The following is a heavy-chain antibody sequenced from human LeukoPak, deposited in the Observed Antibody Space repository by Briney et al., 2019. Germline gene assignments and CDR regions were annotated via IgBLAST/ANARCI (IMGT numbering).Heavy chain of an antibody. V-gene: IGHV3-21*01. CDR2: ISSSSSYI. J-gene: IGHJ4*02. CDR3: ARDIGDSAPLPCDY. Sequence: PGGSLRLSCAASGFTFSSYAMSWVRQAPGKGLEWDSSISSSSSYIYYADSVKGRFTISRDNAKNSLYLQMNSLRAEDTAVYYCARDIGDSAPLPCDYWGQGTLVTVSS. CDR1: GFTFSSYA. D-gene: IGHD1-26*01.